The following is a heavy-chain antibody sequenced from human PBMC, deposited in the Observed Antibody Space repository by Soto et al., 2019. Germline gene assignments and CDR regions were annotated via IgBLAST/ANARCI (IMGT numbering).Heavy chain of an antibody. CDR3: AHRPLIYGSGKRLVGWFDP. J-gene: IGHJ5*02. CDR1: GFSLSTSGVG. Sequence: QITLKESGPTLVKPTQTLTLTCTFSGFSLSTSGVGVGWIRQPPGKALEWLALIYWNDDKRYSPSLKSRLTITKNTSKNQEVLTMTYMDPVDTATYYCAHRPLIYGSGKRLVGWFDPWGQGTLVTVSS. D-gene: IGHD3-10*01. CDR2: IYWNDDK. V-gene: IGHV2-5*01.